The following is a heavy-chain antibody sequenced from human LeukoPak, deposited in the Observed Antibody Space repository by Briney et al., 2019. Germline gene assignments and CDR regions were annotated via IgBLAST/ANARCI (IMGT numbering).Heavy chain of an antibody. CDR1: GFTFDDYS. D-gene: IGHD3-10*01. Sequence: GGSLRLSCAASGFTFDDYSMHWVRQAPGKGLEWVSLISSDGGSTYYADSVKGRFTISRDNSKNSLYVQLNNLRTEDTALYYCTKGRYGSGSFSTPFECWGRGTLVTVSS. CDR3: TKGRYGSGSFSTPFEC. CDR2: ISSDGGST. J-gene: IGHJ4*02. V-gene: IGHV3-43*01.